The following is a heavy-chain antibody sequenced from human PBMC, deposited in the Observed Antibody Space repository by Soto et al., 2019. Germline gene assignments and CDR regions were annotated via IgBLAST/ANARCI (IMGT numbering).Heavy chain of an antibody. CDR3: ARDPTTVTTRYYYYGMDV. V-gene: IGHV1-18*04. CDR2: ISAYNGNT. J-gene: IGHJ6*02. CDR1: GYTFTGYY. D-gene: IGHD4-4*01. Sequence: ASVKVSCKASGYTFTGYYMHWVRQAPGQGLEWMGWISAYNGNTNYAQKLQGRVTMTTDTSTSTAYMELRSLRSDDTAVYYCARDPTTVTTRYYYYGMDVWGQGTTVTVSS.